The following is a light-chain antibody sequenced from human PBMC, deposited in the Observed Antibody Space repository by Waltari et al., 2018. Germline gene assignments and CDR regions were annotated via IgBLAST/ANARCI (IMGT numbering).Light chain of an antibody. CDR1: SSDVGSYNL. CDR3: CSYAGSGIYV. Sequence: QSALSQPASVSGSPGQSLPVSCTGTSSDVGSYNLFSWFQQYPDTAPKLIIFEVNKRPSGVSNRFSGSKSGNTASLTISGLQAGDEADYYCCSYAGSGIYVFGTGAKVTVL. J-gene: IGLJ1*01. V-gene: IGLV2-23*02. CDR2: EVN.